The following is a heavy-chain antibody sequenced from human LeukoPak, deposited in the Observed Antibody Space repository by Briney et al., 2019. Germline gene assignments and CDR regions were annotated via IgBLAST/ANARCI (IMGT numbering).Heavy chain of an antibody. V-gene: IGHV3-7*01. CDR3: ARYYDPAVGDAFDI. CDR2: INPDGNEK. D-gene: IGHD3-16*01. J-gene: IGHJ3*02. Sequence: GGSLRLSCAASGFRFRSDWMTLVRQAPGKGLEWVANINPDGNEKYYVDSVRSRFTISRDNGKNSLYLQLNSLRAEDTAVYYCARYYDPAVGDAFDIWGQGTMVTVSS. CDR1: GFRFRSDW.